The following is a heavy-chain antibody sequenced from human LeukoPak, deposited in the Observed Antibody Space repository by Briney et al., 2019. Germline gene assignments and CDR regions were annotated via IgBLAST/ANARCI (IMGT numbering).Heavy chain of an antibody. V-gene: IGHV1-46*01. CDR3: ARNIAVRPGIDY. D-gene: IGHD6-6*01. J-gene: IGHJ4*02. CDR2: INPSGGST. CDR1: GYTFTGYY. Sequence: ASVKVSCKASGYTFTGYYMHWVRQAPGQGLEWMGIINPSGGSTSYAQKFQGRVTMTRDTSTSTVYMELSSLRSEDTAVYYCARNIAVRPGIDYWGQGTLVTVSS.